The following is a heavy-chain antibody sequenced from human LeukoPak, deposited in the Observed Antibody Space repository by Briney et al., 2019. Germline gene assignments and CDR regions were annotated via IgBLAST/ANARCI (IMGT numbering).Heavy chain of an antibody. CDR1: GFTFSASA. CDR2: VKSKANNYAT. V-gene: IGHV3-73*01. Sequence: SGGSLRLSCAASGFTFSASALHWVRQASGKGLEWVGRVKSKANNYATAYAASVKGRFTISRDDSKNTAYLQMNSLKPEDTAVYYCTWGGDFDYWGQGTLVTVSS. J-gene: IGHJ4*02. CDR3: TWGGDFDY. D-gene: IGHD3-16*01.